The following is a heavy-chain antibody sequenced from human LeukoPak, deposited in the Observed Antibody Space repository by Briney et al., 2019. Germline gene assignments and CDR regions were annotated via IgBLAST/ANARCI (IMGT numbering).Heavy chain of an antibody. CDR1: GGSISFYY. J-gene: IGHJ4*02. Sequence: SETLSLTCTVSGGSISFYYWSWLRQSPGKGLEWIGYIYDSGSANYNPSLKKRVTISIDTSKNQFSLRLSSVTAADTALYYCAREYSYGYFFDYWGQGTLVTVSS. CDR3: AREYSYGYFFDY. D-gene: IGHD5-18*01. CDR2: IYDSGSA. V-gene: IGHV4-59*01.